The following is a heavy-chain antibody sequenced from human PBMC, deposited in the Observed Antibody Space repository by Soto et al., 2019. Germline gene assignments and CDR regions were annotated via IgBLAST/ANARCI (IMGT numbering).Heavy chain of an antibody. CDR2: ISNDGSST. Sequence: GGSLRLSCVGSEFTFSMTWVRQAPGKGLEWVSMISNDGSSTYYADSVKGRFTISRDNSKKILYLQMNSLRAEDTAVYYCAQRPDAFDICGQGTMVTVSS. V-gene: IGHV3-23*01. J-gene: IGHJ3*02. CDR3: AQRPDAFDI. CDR1: EFTFS.